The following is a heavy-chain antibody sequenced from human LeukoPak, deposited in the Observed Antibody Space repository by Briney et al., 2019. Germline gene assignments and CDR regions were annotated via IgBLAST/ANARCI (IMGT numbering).Heavy chain of an antibody. V-gene: IGHV4-31*03. D-gene: IGHD3-10*01. Sequence: SQTLSLTCTVSGGSISSGGYYWSWIRQRPGKGLEWIGDIYYSGSTYYNPSLKSRVTISVDTSKNQFSLKLSSVTAADTAVYYCASGGWFGELSVFDYWGQGTLVTVSS. CDR3: ASGGWFGELSVFDY. CDR2: IYYSGST. CDR1: GGSISSGGYY. J-gene: IGHJ4*02.